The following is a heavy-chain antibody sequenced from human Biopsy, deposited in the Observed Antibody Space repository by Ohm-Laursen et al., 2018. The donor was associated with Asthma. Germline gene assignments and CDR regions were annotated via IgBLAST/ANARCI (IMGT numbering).Heavy chain of an antibody. D-gene: IGHD3-10*01. Sequence: SSVKVSCKASGYTFNRAGITWVRQPPGQGLEWMGGISVYNGNTKVAQKLQDRVTMITDTSTSTAYMELRSLRSDDTAVYFCARAVDYSHYYGIDVWGQGTTVTVS. J-gene: IGHJ6*02. CDR2: ISVYNGNT. V-gene: IGHV1-18*01. CDR1: GYTFNRAG. CDR3: ARAVDYSHYYGIDV.